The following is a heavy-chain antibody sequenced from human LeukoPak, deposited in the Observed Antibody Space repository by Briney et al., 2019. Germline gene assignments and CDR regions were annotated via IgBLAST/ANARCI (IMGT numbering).Heavy chain of an antibody. CDR1: GYSICSGYY. CDR3: ARADSSGWYEGRYWYFDL. D-gene: IGHD6-19*01. V-gene: IGHV4-38-2*02. J-gene: IGHJ2*01. Sequence: SETLPLTCTVSGYSICSGYYWGWIRQPPGKGLEWIGSIYHSGSTYYNPSLKSRVTISVDTSKNQFSLKLSSVTAADTAVYYCARADSSGWYEGRYWYFDLWGRGTLVTVSS. CDR2: IYHSGST.